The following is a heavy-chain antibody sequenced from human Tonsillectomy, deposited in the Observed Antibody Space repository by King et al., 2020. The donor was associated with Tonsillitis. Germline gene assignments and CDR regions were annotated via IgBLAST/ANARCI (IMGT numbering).Heavy chain of an antibody. V-gene: IGHV7-4-1*02. Sequence: QLVQSGSELKKPGASVKVSCKASGYRFTIYTMNWVRQAPGQGLEWMGWINTNTGNPTYAQGFTGRFVFSLDTSVNTAYLQISSLKAEDTAVYYCARRYGSGSYYVFYFDYWGQGTLVTVSS. J-gene: IGHJ4*02. D-gene: IGHD3-10*01. CDR3: ARRYGSGSYYVFYFDY. CDR1: GYRFTIYT. CDR2: INTNTGNP.